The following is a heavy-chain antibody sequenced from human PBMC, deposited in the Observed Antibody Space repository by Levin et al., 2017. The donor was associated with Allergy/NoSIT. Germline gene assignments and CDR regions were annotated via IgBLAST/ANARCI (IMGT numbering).Heavy chain of an antibody. J-gene: IGHJ4*02. CDR2: ISYDGKNK. D-gene: IGHD5/OR15-5a*01. V-gene: IGHV3-30*18. CDR1: GFTFRSYG. Sequence: GESLKISCAASGFTFRSYGMHWVRQAPGKGLEWVAVISYDGKNKYYADSVKGRFTISRDNSKNTLYLQMESLRAEDSAVYYCAKDQLLYSVLSPHYWGQGTLVTVSS. CDR3: AKDQLLYSVLSPHY.